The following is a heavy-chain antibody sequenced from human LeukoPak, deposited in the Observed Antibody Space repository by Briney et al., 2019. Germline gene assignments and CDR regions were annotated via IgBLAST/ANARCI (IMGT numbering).Heavy chain of an antibody. V-gene: IGHV3-20*04. Sequence: GGSLRLSCTASGFAFDEHGMSWVCQVPGRGLEWVSGINWSGGSTGYADPLRGRFTISRDNAKNSLYLQMDSLRAEDTALYYCARAPITSPFYFDYWGQGTLVTVSS. J-gene: IGHJ4*02. CDR1: GFAFDEHG. CDR3: ARAPITSPFYFDY. D-gene: IGHD2-2*01. CDR2: INWSGGST.